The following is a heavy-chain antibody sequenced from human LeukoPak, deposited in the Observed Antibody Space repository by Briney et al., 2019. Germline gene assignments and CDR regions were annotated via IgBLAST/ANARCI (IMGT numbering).Heavy chain of an antibody. CDR1: GYTFTGYY. J-gene: IGHJ4*02. D-gene: IGHD3-22*01. CDR3: ATDSSGYYYVSGFDY. V-gene: IGHV1-2*02. Sequence: ASVKVSCKASGYTFTGYYMHWVRQAPGQGLEWMGWINPNSSGTNYAQKFQGRVTMTRDTSISTAYMELSRLRSDDTAVYYCATDSSGYYYVSGFDYWGQGTLVTVSS. CDR2: INPNSSGT.